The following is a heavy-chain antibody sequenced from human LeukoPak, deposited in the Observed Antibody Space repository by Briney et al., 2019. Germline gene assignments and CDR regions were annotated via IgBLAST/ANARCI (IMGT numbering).Heavy chain of an antibody. Sequence: GGSLRLSCAASGFTFSDYYMSWIRQAPGKGLEWEAVIWYDGSNKYYADSVKGRFTISRDNSKNTLYLQMNSLRAEDTAMYYCARDVNYDILTGYYKPSYFFDYWGQGTLVTVSS. CDR3: ARDVNYDILTGYYKPSYFFDY. V-gene: IGHV3-33*08. CDR1: GFTFSDYY. CDR2: IWYDGSNK. D-gene: IGHD3-9*01. J-gene: IGHJ4*02.